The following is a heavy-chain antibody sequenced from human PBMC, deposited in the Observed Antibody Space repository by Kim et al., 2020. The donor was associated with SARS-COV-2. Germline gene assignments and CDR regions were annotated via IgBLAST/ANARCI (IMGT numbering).Heavy chain of an antibody. CDR2: IWYDGSNK. D-gene: IGHD2-21*01. J-gene: IGHJ6*02. CDR3: ARASLQRAAYGGGMKGRVGMDV. Sequence: GGSLRLSCAASGFTFSSYGMHWVRQAPGKGLEWVAVIWYDGSNKYYADSVKGRFTISRDNSKNTLYLQMNSLRAEDTAVYYCARASLQRAAYGGGMKGRVGMDVWGQGTTVTVSS. V-gene: IGHV3-33*01. CDR1: GFTFSSYG.